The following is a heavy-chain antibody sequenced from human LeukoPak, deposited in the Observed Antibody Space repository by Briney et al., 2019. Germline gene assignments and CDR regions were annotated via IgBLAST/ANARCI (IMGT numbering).Heavy chain of an antibody. CDR1: GFTFSSYA. D-gene: IGHD1-26*01. CDR2: ISSSGSTI. Sequence: PGGSLRLSCAASGFTFSSYAMSWVRQAPGKGLEWVSYISSSGSTIYYADSVKGRFTISRDNAKNSLYLQMNSLRAEDTAVYYCARGTTRAWFDPWGQGTLVTVSS. CDR3: ARGTTRAWFDP. J-gene: IGHJ5*02. V-gene: IGHV3-48*03.